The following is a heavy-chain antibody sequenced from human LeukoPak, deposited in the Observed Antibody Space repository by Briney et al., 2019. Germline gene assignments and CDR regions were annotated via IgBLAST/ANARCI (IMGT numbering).Heavy chain of an antibody. V-gene: IGHV3-21*01. D-gene: IGHD4-17*01. J-gene: IGHJ4*02. CDR1: GFTFSSYS. Sequence: KSGGSLRLSCAASGFTFSSYSMNWVRQAPGKGLEWVSSITSSSSYIYYADSVKGRFTISRDNAKNSLYLQMNSLRVEDTAVYYCARAAYGVPDYWGQGTLVTVSS. CDR3: ARAAYGVPDY. CDR2: ITSSSSYI.